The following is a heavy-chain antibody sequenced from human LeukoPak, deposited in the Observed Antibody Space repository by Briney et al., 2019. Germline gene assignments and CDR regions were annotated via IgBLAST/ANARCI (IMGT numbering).Heavy chain of an antibody. CDR1: GGTFSSYA. D-gene: IGHD1-1*01. Sequence: ASVKVSCKASGGTFSSYAISWVRQAPGQGLEWMGGIIPIFGTANYAQKFQGRVTITADESTSTAYMELSSLRSEDTAVYYCARENWNSYYFDYWGQGTLVTVSS. CDR3: ARENWNSYYFDY. J-gene: IGHJ4*02. V-gene: IGHV1-69*13. CDR2: IIPIFGTA.